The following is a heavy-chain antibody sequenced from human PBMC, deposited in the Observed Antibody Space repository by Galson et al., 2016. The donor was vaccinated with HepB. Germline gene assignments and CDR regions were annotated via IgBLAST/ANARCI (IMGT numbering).Heavy chain of an antibody. CDR3: AGVVVADTNWFDP. V-gene: IGHV4-34*01. J-gene: IGHJ5*02. Sequence: ETLSLTCGVSGGSFNTYYWTWIRQPPGKGLEWIGEINHSGSTKYNPSLKNRVTISVDTSKNQFSLKLNSMTAADTAIYYCAGVVVADTNWFDPWGQGTLVAVSS. D-gene: IGHD2-15*01. CDR2: INHSGST. CDR1: GGSFNTYY.